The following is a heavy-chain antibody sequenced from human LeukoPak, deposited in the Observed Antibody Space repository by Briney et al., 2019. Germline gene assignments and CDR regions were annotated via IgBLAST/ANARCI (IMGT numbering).Heavy chain of an antibody. CDR2: INHSGST. CDR1: GGSFSGYY. D-gene: IGHD2-21*02. J-gene: IGHJ3*02. Sequence: PSETLSLTCAVYGGSFSGYYWSWIRQPPGKGLEWIGEINHSGSTNYNPSLKSRVTISVDTSKNQFSLKLSSVTAADTAMYYCARYCGGDCPSPHDAFDIWGQGTMVTVSS. CDR3: ARYCGGDCPSPHDAFDI. V-gene: IGHV4-34*01.